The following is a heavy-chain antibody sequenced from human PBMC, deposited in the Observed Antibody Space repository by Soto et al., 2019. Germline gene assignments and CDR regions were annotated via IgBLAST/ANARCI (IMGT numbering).Heavy chain of an antibody. CDR1: GGTFSSYA. CDR2: IIPIFGTA. J-gene: IGHJ6*02. V-gene: IGHV1-69*12. Sequence: QVQLVQSGAEVKKPGSSVKVSCKASGGTFSSYAISWVRQAPGQGLEWMGGIIPIFGTANYAQKFQGRVTMTADEXXSXAXXEVSSLRSEDTAVYYCARVGGSSWYLGYYYYGMDVWGQGTTVTVSS. D-gene: IGHD6-13*01. CDR3: ARVGGSSWYLGYYYYGMDV.